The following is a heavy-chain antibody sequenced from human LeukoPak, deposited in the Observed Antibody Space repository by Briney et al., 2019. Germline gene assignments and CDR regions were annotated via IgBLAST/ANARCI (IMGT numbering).Heavy chain of an antibody. CDR1: GGTFSSYA. D-gene: IGHD3-10*01. V-gene: IGHV1-69*01. Sequence: ASVKVSCKASGGTFSSYAISWVRQAPGQGLEWMGGIIPIFGTANYAQKFQGRVTITADESTSTAYMELSSLRSEDTAVYYCAIDYYGSGRINYYYGMDVWGQGTTVTVSS. CDR3: AIDYYGSGRINYYYGMDV. J-gene: IGHJ6*02. CDR2: IIPIFGTA.